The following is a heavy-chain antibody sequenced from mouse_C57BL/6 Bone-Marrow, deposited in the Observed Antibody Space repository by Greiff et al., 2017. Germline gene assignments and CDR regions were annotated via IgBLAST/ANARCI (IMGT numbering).Heavy chain of an antibody. CDR3: TQTPVYYDLSRGIDV. CDR2: IDPETGGT. J-gene: IGHJ1*03. V-gene: IGHV1-15*01. D-gene: IGHD2-4*01. Sequence: QVQLQQSGAELVRPGASVTLSCKASGYTFTDYDMHWVKQTPVHGLEWIGAIDPETGGTAYNQKFKGKAILTADKSSSTAYMELRSLTSEDSAVYYSTQTPVYYDLSRGIDVWGTGTTVTGTS. CDR1: GYTFTDYD.